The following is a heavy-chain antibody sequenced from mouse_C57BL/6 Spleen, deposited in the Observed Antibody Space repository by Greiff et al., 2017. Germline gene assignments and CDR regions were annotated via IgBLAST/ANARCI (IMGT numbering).Heavy chain of an antibody. CDR3: ARRNLYYGSRNWYFDV. V-gene: IGHV1-54*01. J-gene: IGHJ1*03. Sequence: QVQLQQSGAELVRPGTSVKVSCKASGYAFTNYLIEGVKQRPGQGLEWIGGINPGSGGTNYNEKFKGKATLTADKSSSTAYMQLSSLTSEDSAVYFCARRNLYYGSRNWYFDVWGTGTTVTVSS. CDR1: GYAFTNYL. D-gene: IGHD1-1*01. CDR2: INPGSGGT.